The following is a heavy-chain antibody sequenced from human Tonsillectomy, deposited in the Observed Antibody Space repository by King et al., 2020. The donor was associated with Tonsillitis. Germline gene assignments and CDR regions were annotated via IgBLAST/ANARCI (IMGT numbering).Heavy chain of an antibody. CDR2: IYPGDSDT. V-gene: IGHV5-51*01. J-gene: IGHJ6*02. Sequence: QLVQSGAEVKKPGESLKVSCKGSGYSFTTYWIVWVRQLPGKGLEWMGIIYPGDSDTRYSPSFQGQVTIAAANSISTAYLQWSSLKASDTAMYYCARVRRDYYYGMDVWGQGTTVTVSS. CDR1: GYSFTTYW. CDR3: ARVRRDYYYGMDV.